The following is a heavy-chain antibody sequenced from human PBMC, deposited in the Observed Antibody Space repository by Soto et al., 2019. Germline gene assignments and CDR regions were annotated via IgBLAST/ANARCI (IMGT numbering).Heavy chain of an antibody. CDR3: ARGSSSYYDYGMDV. V-gene: IGHV4-30-2*01. D-gene: IGHD6-6*01. Sequence: PSETLSLTCAVSGDSISRGGYSWTWIRQPPGKALEWIGNIYDSGSTSYNPSLKSRVTISVVRSKNQFSLKLTSVTAADTAVYFCARGSSSYYDYGMDVWGQGTTVTVSS. CDR2: IYDSGST. J-gene: IGHJ6*02. CDR1: GDSISRGGYS.